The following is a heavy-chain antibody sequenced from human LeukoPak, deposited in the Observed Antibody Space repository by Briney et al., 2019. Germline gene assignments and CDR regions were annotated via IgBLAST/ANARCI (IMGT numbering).Heavy chain of an antibody. CDR1: GGSFSGYY. Sequence: SETLSLTCAVYGGSFSGYYWSWIRQPPGKGREWRGEINHSGRTNYNPSLKRGVTISVDTSKKQFSLKLSSVTAADTAVYYCARGLVSAQQPLPRFDPWGQGTLVTVSS. CDR3: ARGLVSAQQPLPRFDP. CDR2: INHSGRT. J-gene: IGHJ5*02. D-gene: IGHD6-13*01. V-gene: IGHV4-34*01.